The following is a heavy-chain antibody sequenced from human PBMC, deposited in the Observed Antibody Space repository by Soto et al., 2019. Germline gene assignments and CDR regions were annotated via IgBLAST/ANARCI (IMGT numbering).Heavy chain of an antibody. CDR2: ISAYNGNT. CDR1: GYTFTSYG. Sequence: GASVKVSCKASGYTFTSYGISWVRQAPGQGLEWMGWISAYNGNTNYAQKLQGRVTMTTDTSTSTAYMELRSLRSDDTAVYYCARADYYDSSGSHFDYWGQGTQVTVSS. D-gene: IGHD3-22*01. V-gene: IGHV1-18*04. J-gene: IGHJ4*02. CDR3: ARADYYDSSGSHFDY.